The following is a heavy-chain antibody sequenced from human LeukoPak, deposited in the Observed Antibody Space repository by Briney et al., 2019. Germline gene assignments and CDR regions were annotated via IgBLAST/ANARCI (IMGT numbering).Heavy chain of an antibody. D-gene: IGHD5-18*01. J-gene: IGHJ4*02. CDR1: GFTFSSYG. Sequence: GGSLRLSCAASGFTFSSYGMPWVRQAPGKGLEWVAVISYDGSNKYYADSVKGRFTISRDNSKNTLYLQMNSLRAEDTAVYYCAKGGTWIQLSSFDYWGQGTLVTVSS. V-gene: IGHV3-30*18. CDR3: AKGGTWIQLSSFDY. CDR2: ISYDGSNK.